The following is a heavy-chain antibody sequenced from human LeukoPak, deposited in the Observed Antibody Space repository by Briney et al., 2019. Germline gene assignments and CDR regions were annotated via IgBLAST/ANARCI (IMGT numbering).Heavy chain of an antibody. V-gene: IGHV4-61*02. J-gene: IGHJ3*02. Sequence: PSQTLSLTCTVSGGSISSGSYYWSWIRQSAGKGLEWIGRTYTSGSTNYNPSLKSRVTISLDTSKNQFSLKLSSVTAADTAVYFCARGLDAFDIWGQGTMVTVSS. CDR1: GGSISSGSYY. CDR3: ARGLDAFDI. CDR2: TYTSGST.